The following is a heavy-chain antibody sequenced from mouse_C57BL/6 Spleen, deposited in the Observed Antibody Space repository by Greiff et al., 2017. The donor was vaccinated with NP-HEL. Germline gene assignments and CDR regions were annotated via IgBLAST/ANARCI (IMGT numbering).Heavy chain of an antibody. CDR3: ARWVYSSYGGGDY. V-gene: IGHV1-22*01. CDR2: INPNNGGT. J-gene: IGHJ2*01. Sequence: EVQLQQSGPELVKPGASVKMSCKASGYTFTDYNMHWVKQSHGKSLEWIGYINPNNGGTSYNQKFKGKATLTVNKSSSTAYMELRSLTSEDSAVYYCARWVYSSYGGGDYWGQGTTLTVSS. CDR1: GYTFTDYN. D-gene: IGHD2-5*01.